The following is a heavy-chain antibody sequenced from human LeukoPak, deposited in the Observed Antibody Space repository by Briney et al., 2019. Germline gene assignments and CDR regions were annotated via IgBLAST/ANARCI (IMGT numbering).Heavy chain of an antibody. D-gene: IGHD2-2*01. J-gene: IGHJ5*02. Sequence: GGSLRLSCVASGFTFSSYAMSWVRQAPGKGLEWVSAISGSGGSTYYADSVKGRFTISRDNSKNTLYLQMNSLRAEDTAVYYCAKDPNCSSTSCYWFDPWGQGTLVTVSS. V-gene: IGHV3-23*01. CDR1: GFTFSSYA. CDR2: ISGSGGST. CDR3: AKDPNCSSTSCYWFDP.